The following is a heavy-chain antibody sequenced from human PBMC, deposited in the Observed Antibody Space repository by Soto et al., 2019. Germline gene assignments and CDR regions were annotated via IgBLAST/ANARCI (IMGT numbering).Heavy chain of an antibody. CDR2: ISYDGSNK. Sequence: GGSLRLSCAASGFTFSSYAMHWVRQAPGKGLEWVAVISYDGSNKYYADSVKGRFTISRDNSKNTLYLQMNSLRAEDTAVYYCARSEYQLLCLDYWGQGTLVTVAS. CDR3: ARSEYQLLCLDY. CDR1: GFTFSSYA. V-gene: IGHV3-30-3*01. D-gene: IGHD2-2*01. J-gene: IGHJ4*02.